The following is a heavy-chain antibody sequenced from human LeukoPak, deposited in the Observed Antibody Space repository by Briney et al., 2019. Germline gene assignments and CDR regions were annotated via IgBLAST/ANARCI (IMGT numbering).Heavy chain of an antibody. CDR1: GFTFSSYG. Sequence: GRSLRLSCAAPGFTFSSYGMHWVRQAPGKGLEWVAVISYDGSNKCYADSVKGRFTISRDNSKNTLYLQMNSLRVEDTAVYYCAKVLAVGSGSYLPYGMDVWGQETTVTVSS. V-gene: IGHV3-30*18. CDR3: AKVLAVGSGSYLPYGMDV. D-gene: IGHD3-10*01. CDR2: ISYDGSNK. J-gene: IGHJ6*02.